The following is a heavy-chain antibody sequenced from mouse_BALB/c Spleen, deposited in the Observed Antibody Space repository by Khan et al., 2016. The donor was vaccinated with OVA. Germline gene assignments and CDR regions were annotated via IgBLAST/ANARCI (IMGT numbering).Heavy chain of an antibody. J-gene: IGHJ3*01. CDR1: GYTFPTYW. CDR2: IDPSSDYT. Sequence: QVQLQQSGAELAKPGASVKMSCKASGYTFPTYWIHWVKQRPGQGLEWIGYIDPSSDYTEYNQKFKDKATLTTDKSSSTAYMQLSSLTSEDSAVDYCARRGLFGSFVYWGQGTLVTVSA. V-gene: IGHV1-7*01. CDR3: ARRGLFGSFVY. D-gene: IGHD1-1*02.